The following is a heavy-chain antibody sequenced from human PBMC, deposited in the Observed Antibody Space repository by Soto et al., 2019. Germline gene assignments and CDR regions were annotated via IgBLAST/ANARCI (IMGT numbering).Heavy chain of an antibody. CDR2: IIPIFGTA. Sequence: SVKVSCKACEGSFSGYAISWVRQAPGQGLEWMGGIIPIFGTANYAQKFQGRVTITADESTSTAYMELSSLRSEDTAVYYCARGGVEYSSLFDYWAQGSLVT. D-gene: IGHD6-6*01. CDR1: EGSFSGYA. V-gene: IGHV1-69*13. CDR3: ARGGVEYSSLFDY. J-gene: IGHJ4*02.